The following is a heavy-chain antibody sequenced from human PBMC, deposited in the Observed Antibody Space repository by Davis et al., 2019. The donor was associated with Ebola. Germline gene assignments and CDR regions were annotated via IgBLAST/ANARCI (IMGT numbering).Heavy chain of an antibody. V-gene: IGHV3-11*01. CDR2: ISSSGSTI. Sequence: GESLKISCAASGFTFSDYYMSWIRQAPGKGLEWVSYISSSGSTIYYANPVKGRFTISRDNAKNSLYLQMNSLRAEDTAVYYCARTHGDYGVDYWGQGTLVTVSS. J-gene: IGHJ4*02. CDR3: ARTHGDYGVDY. D-gene: IGHD4-17*01. CDR1: GFTFSDYY.